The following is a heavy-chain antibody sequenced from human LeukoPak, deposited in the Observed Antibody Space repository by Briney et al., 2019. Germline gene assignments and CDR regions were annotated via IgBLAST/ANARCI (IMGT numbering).Heavy chain of an antibody. CDR3: ARRRYSSGTNWYFDL. J-gene: IGHJ2*01. D-gene: IGHD5-18*01. V-gene: IGHV4-39*07. CDR1: GGSISSSSYY. Sequence: SETLSLTCTVSGGSISSSSYYWGWIRQPPGKGLEWIGYIYYSGSTYYNPSLKSRVTISVDTSKNQFSLKLNSVTAADTAVYYCARRRYSSGTNWYFDLWGRGTLVTVSS. CDR2: IYYSGST.